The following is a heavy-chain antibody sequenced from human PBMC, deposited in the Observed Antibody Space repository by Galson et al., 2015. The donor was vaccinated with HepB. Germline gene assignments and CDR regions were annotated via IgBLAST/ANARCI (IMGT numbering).Heavy chain of an antibody. CDR3: ARRMQWVGGFDM. D-gene: IGHD6-19*01. CDR1: GFAFSDYY. V-gene: IGHV3-11*03. J-gene: IGHJ3*02. CDR2: ISSGSGFT. Sequence: SLRLSCAASGFAFSDYYMSWVRQAPGKGLEWVSYISSGSGFTEYADSAKGRFTISRDNAKNSLYLQMNSLKADDAAVYYCARRMQWVGGFDMWGQGTMVTVSS.